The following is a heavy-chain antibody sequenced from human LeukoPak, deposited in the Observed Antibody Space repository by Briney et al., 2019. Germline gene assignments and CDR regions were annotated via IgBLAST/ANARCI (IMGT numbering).Heavy chain of an antibody. CDR2: INSDGSST. CDR3: ARGRGAYDEGFDY. D-gene: IGHD3-3*01. CDR1: GFTFSSYW. V-gene: IGHV3-74*01. J-gene: IGHJ4*02. Sequence: GGSLRLSCAASGFTFSSYWMHWVRQAPGKGLVWVSRINSDGSSTSYADSVKGRFTISRDNAKNTLYLQMNSLRAEDTAVYYCARGRGAYDEGFDYWGQGTLVTVSS.